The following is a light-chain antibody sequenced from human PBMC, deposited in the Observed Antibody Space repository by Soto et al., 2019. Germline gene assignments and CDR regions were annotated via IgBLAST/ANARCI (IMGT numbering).Light chain of an antibody. CDR1: SSDIGTYNV. V-gene: IGLV2-14*02. CDR3: ISYTSDDVRYV. Sequence: QSVLTQPASVSGSPGQSITISCTGTSSDIGTYNVVSWYQQHPGKAPKVMIYEATKRPSGVSNRFSGSKSGNTASLTISGLQSEDEADYYCISYTSDDVRYVFGTGTKVTVL. J-gene: IGLJ1*01. CDR2: EAT.